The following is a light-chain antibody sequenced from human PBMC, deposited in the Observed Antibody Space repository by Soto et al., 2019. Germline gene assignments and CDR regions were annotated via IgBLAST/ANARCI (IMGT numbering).Light chain of an antibody. Sequence: EIVLTQSPGTLSVSPGERATLSCRASQSVSSNSLAWYQQKPGQAPRLLIYGASSRATGVTDRFGASGSGTDFTLTISRLEPEDFAVYFCHQYGSSPQAFGGGTKVEIK. J-gene: IGKJ4*01. CDR2: GAS. V-gene: IGKV3-20*01. CDR1: QSVSSNS. CDR3: HQYGSSPQA.